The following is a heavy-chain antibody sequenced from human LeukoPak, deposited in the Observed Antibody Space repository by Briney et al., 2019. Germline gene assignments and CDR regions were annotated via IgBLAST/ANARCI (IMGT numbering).Heavy chain of an antibody. D-gene: IGHD2-21*01. J-gene: IGHJ4*02. CDR1: GGSFSGYY. CDR2: INHSGST. V-gene: IGHV4-34*01. CDR3: ARYFGAY. Sequence: SETLSLTCAVYGGSFSGYYWSWIRQPPGKGLEWIGEINHSGSTNYNPSLKGRVTISVDTSKNQFSLKLSSVTAADTAVYYCARYFGAYWGQGTLVTVSS.